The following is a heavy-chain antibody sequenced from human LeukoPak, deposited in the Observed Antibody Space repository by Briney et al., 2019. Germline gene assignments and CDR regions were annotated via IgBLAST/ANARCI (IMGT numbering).Heavy chain of an antibody. V-gene: IGHV3-49*04. CDR2: IRGKAYGVTT. CDR3: SRADYYGSGSPISLDV. Sequence: PGGSLRLSCAASGFTFSDYYMSWVRQAPGKGLEWVGFIRGKAYGVTTEHAASVKGRFTISRDDSKSIAYLQMNSLKTEDTAVYYCSRADYYGSGSPISLDVWGKGTTVTVSS. D-gene: IGHD3-10*01. CDR1: GFTFSDYY. J-gene: IGHJ6*04.